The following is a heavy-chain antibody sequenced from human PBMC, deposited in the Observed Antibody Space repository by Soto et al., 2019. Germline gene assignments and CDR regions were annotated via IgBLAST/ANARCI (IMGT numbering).Heavy chain of an antibody. CDR2: INPTSGGT. CDR1: GYTFTGNY. V-gene: IGHV1-2*02. CDR3: ARGYCSSIGCSHYFDF. J-gene: IGHJ4*02. Sequence: QVQLVQSGAEVKKPGASVKVSCKASGYTFTGNYLHWVRLAPGQGLEWMALINPTSGGTNYAQKFQGRVTMTGDTSISTAYMELSSLRSDDPAIYYGARGYCSSIGCSHYFDFWGQGTLVTVAS. D-gene: IGHD2-2*01.